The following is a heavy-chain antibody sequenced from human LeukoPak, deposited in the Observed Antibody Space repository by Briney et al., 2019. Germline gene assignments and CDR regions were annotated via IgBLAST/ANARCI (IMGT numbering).Heavy chain of an antibody. D-gene: IGHD2-21*02. CDR2: ISGSGDST. Sequence: PGGSLRLSCAASGFTFSDYYMSWIRQAPGKGLEWVSAISGSGDSTYYADSMKGRFTSSRDNSKNTLYLQMSSLRAEDTAIYYCAREASDWPNNWFDTWGQGTLVTVSS. CDR3: AREASDWPNNWFDT. V-gene: IGHV3-23*01. CDR1: GFTFSDYY. J-gene: IGHJ5*02.